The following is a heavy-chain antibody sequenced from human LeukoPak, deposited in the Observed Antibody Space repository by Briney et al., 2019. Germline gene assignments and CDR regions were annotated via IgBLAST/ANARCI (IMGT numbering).Heavy chain of an antibody. D-gene: IGHD6-19*01. V-gene: IGHV1-3*03. CDR2: INTGNGNT. CDR1: GYTFTNYA. CDR3: ARAVKYRSGPLTDLLPYYLDY. Sequence: GASVKVSCKASGYTFTNYAMHWVRQAPGQRLEWMGWINTGNGNTKYSQEFQGRVTITRDTSANTAYMELSSLRSEDMAVYYCARAVKYRSGPLTDLLPYYLDYWGQGTLVTVSS. J-gene: IGHJ4*02.